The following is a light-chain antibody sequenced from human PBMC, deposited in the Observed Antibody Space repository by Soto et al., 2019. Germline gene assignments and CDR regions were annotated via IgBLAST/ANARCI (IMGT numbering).Light chain of an antibody. CDR2: DVS. J-gene: IGLJ1*01. V-gene: IGLV2-11*01. Sequence: QSALTQPRSVSGSPGQSVTISCTGTSSDVGGYNFVSWCQHHPGKAPKLIIYDVSKRPSGVPDRFSGSKSGNTASLTISGLQAEDEADYFCCSYAGRYKVFGTGTQLTVL. CDR1: SSDVGGYNF. CDR3: CSYAGRYKV.